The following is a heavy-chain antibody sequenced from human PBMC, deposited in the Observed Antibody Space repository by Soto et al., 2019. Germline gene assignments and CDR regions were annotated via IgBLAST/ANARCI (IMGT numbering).Heavy chain of an antibody. J-gene: IGHJ4*02. CDR3: ARGPPLGY. Sequence: SETLSLTCTVSGGSISGYYWSWIRQPPGKGLEWIGYIYYSGTTSYNPSLNSRVTMSVDTSKNQFSLKLSSVTAADTAVYYCARGPPLGYWGQGTLVTVSS. CDR2: IYYSGTT. CDR1: GGSISGYY. V-gene: IGHV4-59*12.